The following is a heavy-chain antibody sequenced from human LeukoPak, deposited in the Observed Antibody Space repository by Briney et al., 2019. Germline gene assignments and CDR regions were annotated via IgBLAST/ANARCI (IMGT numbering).Heavy chain of an antibody. V-gene: IGHV3-30*04. D-gene: IGHD3-22*01. CDR2: ISYDGSNK. J-gene: IGHJ4*02. CDR3: AKDWHYYDSSGPFDY. Sequence: GGSLRLSCAASGFTFSSYAMHWVRQAPGKGLEWVAVISYDGSNKYYADSVKGRFTISRDNSKNTLYLQMNSLRAEDTAVYYCAKDWHYYDSSGPFDYWGQGTLVTVSS. CDR1: GFTFSSYA.